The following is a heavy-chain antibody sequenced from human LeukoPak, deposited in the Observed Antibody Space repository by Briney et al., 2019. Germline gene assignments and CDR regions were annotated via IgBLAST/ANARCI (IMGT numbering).Heavy chain of an antibody. J-gene: IGHJ4*02. V-gene: IGHV3-7*01. D-gene: IGHD3-10*01. CDR3: AKLFYGSGSFLDY. Sequence: GGSLRLSCAASGFTFSSYWMSWVRQAPGKGLEWVANIKPDGSAKSYVDSVKGRFTISRDNAKNSLYLQMNSLRAEDTAVYYCAKLFYGSGSFLDYWGQGTLVTVSS. CDR1: GFTFSSYW. CDR2: IKPDGSAK.